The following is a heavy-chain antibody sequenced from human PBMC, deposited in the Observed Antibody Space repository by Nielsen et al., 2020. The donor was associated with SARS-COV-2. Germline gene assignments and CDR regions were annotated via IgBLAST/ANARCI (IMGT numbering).Heavy chain of an antibody. CDR2: INPSGGST. CDR1: GYTFTSYY. D-gene: IGHD3-22*01. Sequence: ASVKVSCKASGYTFTSYYMHWVRRAPGQGLEWMGIINPSGGSTSYAQKFQGRVTMTRDTSTSTVYMELSSLRSEDTAVYYCAREHFVGGLGIVVVISTILDYWGQGTLVTVSS. CDR3: AREHFVGGLGIVVVISTILDY. J-gene: IGHJ4*02. V-gene: IGHV1-46*01.